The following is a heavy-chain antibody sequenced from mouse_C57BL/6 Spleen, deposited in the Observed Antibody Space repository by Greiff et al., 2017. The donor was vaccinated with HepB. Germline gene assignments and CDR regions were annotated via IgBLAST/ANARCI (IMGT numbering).Heavy chain of an antibody. CDR1: GFSLTSYA. Sequence: VQGVESGPGLVAPSQSLSITCTVSGFSLTSYAISWVRQPPGKGLEWLGVIWTGGGTNYNSAPKSRLSISKDNSKSQVFLKMNSLQTDDTARYYCARVYGSSYNWYFDVWGTGTTVTVSS. CDR2: IWTGGGT. J-gene: IGHJ1*03. CDR3: ARVYGSSYNWYFDV. D-gene: IGHD1-1*01. V-gene: IGHV2-9-1*01.